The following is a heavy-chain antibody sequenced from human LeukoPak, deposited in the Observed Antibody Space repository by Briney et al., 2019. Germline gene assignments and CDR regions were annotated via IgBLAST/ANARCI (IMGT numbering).Heavy chain of an antibody. CDR3: ATDGNFDL. V-gene: IGHV4-39*07. CDR1: GGSISSSSYY. CDR2: IYYSGST. D-gene: IGHD1-26*01. Sequence: PSETLSLTCTVSGGSISSSSYYWGWIRQPPGKGLEWIGSIYYSGSTYYNPSLKSRVTISVDTSKNQFSLKLSSVTAADTAVYYCATDGNFDLWGRGTLVTVSS. J-gene: IGHJ2*01.